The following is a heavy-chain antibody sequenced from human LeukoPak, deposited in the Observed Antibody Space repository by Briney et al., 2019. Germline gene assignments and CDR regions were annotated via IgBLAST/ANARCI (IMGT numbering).Heavy chain of an antibody. CDR1: GYTFTCYY. D-gene: IGHD2-2*01. CDR3: ARSPVVVPAAEPYYYYMDV. CDR2: INPNSGGT. Sequence: ASVKVSCKASGYTFTCYYMHWVRQAPGQGLEWMGWINPNSGGTNYAQKFQGRVTMTRDTSISTAYMELSRLRSDDTAVYYCARSPVVVPAAEPYYYYMDVWGKGTTVTVSS. V-gene: IGHV1-2*02. J-gene: IGHJ6*03.